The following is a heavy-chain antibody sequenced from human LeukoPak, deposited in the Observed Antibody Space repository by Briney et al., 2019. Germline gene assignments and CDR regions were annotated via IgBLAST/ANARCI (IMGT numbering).Heavy chain of an antibody. D-gene: IGHD4-17*01. V-gene: IGHV4-59*01. Sequence: SETLSLTCTVSGGSISPYYCIWIRQPPGKGLEWIGYISYSGSTSFNPSLKSRVTISIHTSTNQLSLALSSVTAADTAVYYCARAGSYRLTTTLWGQGTLVAVSS. CDR2: ISYSGST. CDR3: ARAGSYRLTTTL. J-gene: IGHJ1*01. CDR1: GGSISPYY.